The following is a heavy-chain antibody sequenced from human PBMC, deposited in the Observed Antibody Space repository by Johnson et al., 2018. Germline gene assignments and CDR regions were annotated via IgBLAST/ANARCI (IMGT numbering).Heavy chain of an antibody. V-gene: IGHV4-59*01. Sequence: QVQLQESGPGLVKPSETXSLTCTVSGGSISSYYWSWIRQPPGKGLEWIGYIYYRGSTNYNPSLKSRVTISVDTSKNQFSLTLSSVTPADPAVYYCARESRDYDFWSGYYHPGYYYGMDVWGQGTTVTVSS. CDR2: IYYRGST. D-gene: IGHD3-3*01. J-gene: IGHJ6*02. CDR1: GGSISSYY. CDR3: ARESRDYDFWSGYYHPGYYYGMDV.